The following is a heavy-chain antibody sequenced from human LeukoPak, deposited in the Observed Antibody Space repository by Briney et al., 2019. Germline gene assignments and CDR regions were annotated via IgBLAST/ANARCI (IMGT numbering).Heavy chain of an antibody. CDR2: INPDGSNA. CDR3: IRHYDY. CDR1: GFTFSGYL. V-gene: IGHV3-74*01. J-gene: IGHJ4*02. D-gene: IGHD1-26*01. Sequence: GGSLRLSCAASGFTFSGYLMHWVRQAPGRGLVWVSRINPDGSNASYADSVKGRFTISRDNAKNTLFLQMNSLRAEDTAVYYCIRHYDYWGQGTLVTVSS.